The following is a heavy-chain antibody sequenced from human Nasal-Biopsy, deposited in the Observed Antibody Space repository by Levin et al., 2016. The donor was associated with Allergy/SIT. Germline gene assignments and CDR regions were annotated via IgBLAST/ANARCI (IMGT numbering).Heavy chain of an antibody. Sequence: LSLTCAASGFTFSNYWMSWVRQAPGKGLEWVANIKQDGSQKYYADSVKGRFSISRDNAKNSVYLQVNSLRGEDTAVYYCARYSTSTGGIDPWGQGTLVTVSS. J-gene: IGHJ5*02. CDR2: IKQDGSQK. D-gene: IGHD6-13*01. CDR1: GFTFSNYW. V-gene: IGHV3-7*01. CDR3: ARYSTSTGGIDP.